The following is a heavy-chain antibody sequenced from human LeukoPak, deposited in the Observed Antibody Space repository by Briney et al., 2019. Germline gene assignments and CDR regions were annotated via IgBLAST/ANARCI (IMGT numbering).Heavy chain of an antibody. D-gene: IGHD4-23*01. V-gene: IGHV4-31*03. J-gene: IGHJ4*02. CDR3: ARVRRVDLNSY. CDR1: GGSISSGGYY. Sequence: SETLSLTCTVSGGSISSGGYYWSWIRQHPGKGLEWIGYIYYSGSTYYNPSLKSRVTISVDTSKNQFSLKLSSVAAADTAVYYCARVRRVDLNSYWGQGTLVTVSS. CDR2: IYYSGST.